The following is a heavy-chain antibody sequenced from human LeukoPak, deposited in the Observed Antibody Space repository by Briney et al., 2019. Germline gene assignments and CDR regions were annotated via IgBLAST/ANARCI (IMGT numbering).Heavy chain of an antibody. Sequence: GGSLRLPCEVSGFDFSTYSMNWVRQAPGKGLEWVSSISGSSSYKFYADSVKGRFTISRDNAKNSVYLQMNSLRAEDTAVYYCARGAWTAYYFDYWGQGTLVTVSS. J-gene: IGHJ4*02. V-gene: IGHV3-21*01. CDR2: ISGSSSYK. D-gene: IGHD3/OR15-3a*01. CDR3: ARGAWTAYYFDY. CDR1: GFDFSTYS.